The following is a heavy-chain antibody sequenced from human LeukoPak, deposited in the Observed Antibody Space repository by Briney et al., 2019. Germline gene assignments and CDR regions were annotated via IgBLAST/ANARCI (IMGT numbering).Heavy chain of an antibody. CDR2: TRNKANSYTT. CDR1: GFTFSDHY. Sequence: GGSLRLSCAASGFTFSDHYMDWVRQAPGKGLEWVGRTRNKANSYTTEYAASVKGRFTISRDDSKNSLYLQMNSLKTEDTAVYYCAKIIGYGDFLFDYWGQGTLVTVSS. CDR3: AKIIGYGDFLFDY. J-gene: IGHJ4*02. V-gene: IGHV3-72*01. D-gene: IGHD4-17*01.